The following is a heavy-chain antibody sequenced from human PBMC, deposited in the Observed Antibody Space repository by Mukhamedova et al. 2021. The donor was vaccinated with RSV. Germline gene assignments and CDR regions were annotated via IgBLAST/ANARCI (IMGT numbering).Heavy chain of an antibody. D-gene: IGHD4-11*01. CDR3: ARATTGFTSIGYYYYMDV. V-gene: IGHV3-11*04. CDR1: Y. CDR2: ISDSGATI. Sequence: YMGWIRQAPGKGLEWISYISDSGATIFYTDSVRGRFTISRDNAGKSLYLQLSSLRVEDTAVYYCARATTGFTSIGYYYYMDVWGKGTPV. J-gene: IGHJ6*03.